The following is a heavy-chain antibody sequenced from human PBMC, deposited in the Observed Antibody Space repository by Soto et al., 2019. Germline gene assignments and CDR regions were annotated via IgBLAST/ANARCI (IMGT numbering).Heavy chain of an antibody. CDR1: GFTFSSYA. D-gene: IGHD3-3*01. CDR2: ISGSGGST. Sequence: EVQLLESGGGLVQPGGSLRLSCAASGFTFSSYAMSWVRQAPGKGLEWVSAISGSGGSTYYADSVKGRFTISRDNSKNTLYLQRNSLRAEDTAVYYCAKAPFHDFWSETPYYYYGMDVWGQGTTVTVSS. V-gene: IGHV3-23*01. J-gene: IGHJ6*02. CDR3: AKAPFHDFWSETPYYYYGMDV.